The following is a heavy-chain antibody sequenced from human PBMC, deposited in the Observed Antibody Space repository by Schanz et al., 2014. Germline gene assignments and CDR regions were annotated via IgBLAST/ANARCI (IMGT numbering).Heavy chain of an antibody. V-gene: IGHV3-23*04. CDR3: ARDRVISSAFYFDF. CDR1: GFTFANYA. Sequence: DVELVESGGGLAQPGGSLRLSCEASGFTFANYAMNWVRQAPGRGLEWVSGIDGSGPKTYYADSVKGRFTVSRDNSKXXVFLQMNALRVEDTAIYYCARDRVISSAFYFDFWGQGILVTVSS. D-gene: IGHD3-22*01. CDR2: IDGSGPKT. J-gene: IGHJ4*02.